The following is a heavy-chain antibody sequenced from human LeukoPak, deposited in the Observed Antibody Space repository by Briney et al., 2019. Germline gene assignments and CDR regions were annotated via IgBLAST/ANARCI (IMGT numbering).Heavy chain of an antibody. J-gene: IGHJ6*02. D-gene: IGHD3-10*01. CDR1: GGSISSYY. Sequence: SETLSLTCTVSGGSISSYYWSWIRQPPGKGLEWIGYIYYSGSTNYNPSLKSRVTISVDTSKNQLSLKLSSVTAADTAVYYCARHALARGVMVGYYYYGMDVWGQGTTVTVSS. V-gene: IGHV4-59*08. CDR3: ARHALARGVMVGYYYYGMDV. CDR2: IYYSGST.